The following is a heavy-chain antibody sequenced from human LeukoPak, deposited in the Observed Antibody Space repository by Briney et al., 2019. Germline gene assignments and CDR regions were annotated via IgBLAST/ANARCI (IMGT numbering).Heavy chain of an antibody. CDR3: AKAVGRISWSFDY. CDR2: IRRDGSEK. V-gene: IGHV3-7*01. D-gene: IGHD6-13*01. Sequence: GGSLRLSCAASGFAFSSYWMSWVRQAPGKGLEWVANIRRDGSEKYYVESVKGRFTISRDNAKNSLYLQMNSLRAEDTAVYYCAKAVGRISWSFDYWGQGALVTVSS. CDR1: GFAFSSYW. J-gene: IGHJ4*02.